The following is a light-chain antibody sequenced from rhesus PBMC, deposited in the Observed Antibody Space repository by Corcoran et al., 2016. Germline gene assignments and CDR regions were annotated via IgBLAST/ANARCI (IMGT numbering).Light chain of an antibody. CDR2: YDS. V-gene: IGLV3-44*01. J-gene: IGLJ1*01. Sequence: SYDLTQPPSVSVSPGQTARITCGGDNTGSEDVNWYQQKPPQAPVLVIYYDSEGPSGIPERFSGSKSGHTATLPISGVEAGDEADYYCQVWDSSTDHPYIFGAGTRLTVL. CDR3: QVWDSSTDHPYI. CDR1: NTGSED.